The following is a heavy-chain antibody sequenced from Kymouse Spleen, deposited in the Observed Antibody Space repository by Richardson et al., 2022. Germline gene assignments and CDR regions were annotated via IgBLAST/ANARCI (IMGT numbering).Heavy chain of an antibody. Sequence: QVQLQQWGAGLLKPSETLSLTCAVYGGSFSGYYWSWIRQPPGKGLEWIGEINHSGSTNYNPSLKSRVTISVDTSKNQFSLKLSSVTAADTAVYYCARGRITGTTYYYYGMDVWGQGTTVTVSS. J-gene: IGHJ6*02. V-gene: IGHV4-34*01. D-gene: IGHD1-7*01. CDR1: GGSFSGYY. CDR2: INHSGST. CDR3: ARGRITGTTYYYYGMDV.